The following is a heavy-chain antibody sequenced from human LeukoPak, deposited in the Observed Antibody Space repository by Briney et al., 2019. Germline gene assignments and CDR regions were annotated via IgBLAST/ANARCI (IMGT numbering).Heavy chain of an antibody. J-gene: IGHJ6*03. CDR3: ASGIVVVPAARTSYYMDV. CDR2: IIPIFGTA. CDR1: GGTFSSCA. D-gene: IGHD2-2*01. V-gene: IGHV1-69*05. Sequence: ASVKVSFKASGGTFSSCAISWVRQAPGQGLEWMGGIIPIFGTANYAQKFQGRVTITTDESTSTAYMELSSLRSEDTAVYYCASGIVVVPAARTSYYMDVWGKGTTVTVSS.